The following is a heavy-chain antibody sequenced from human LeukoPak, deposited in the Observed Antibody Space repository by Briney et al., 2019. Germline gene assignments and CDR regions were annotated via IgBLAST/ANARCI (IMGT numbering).Heavy chain of an antibody. Sequence: GGSLRLSCAASGFTFSNYWMNWVRQAPGKGLEWVANIKTEGSETYYVDSVKGRFTISRDNAKNSVYLHMNSLRAEDTAIYYCARTGKFDSWGQGTLVTVSA. CDR3: ARTGKFDS. CDR1: GFTFSNYW. J-gene: IGHJ5*01. CDR2: IKTEGSET. V-gene: IGHV3-7*05.